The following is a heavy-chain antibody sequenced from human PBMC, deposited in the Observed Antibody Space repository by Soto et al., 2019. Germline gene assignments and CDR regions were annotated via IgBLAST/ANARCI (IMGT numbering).Heavy chain of an antibody. CDR2: ISAYNGNT. V-gene: IGHV1-18*04. CDR1: GYTFTSYG. D-gene: IGHD2-21*01. CDR3: ARDRGHIVVVIAIYYYYGMDV. Sequence: GASVKVSCKASGYTFTSYGISWVRQAPGQGLEWMGWISAYNGNTNYAQKLQGRVTMTTDTSTSTAYMELRSLRSDDTAVYYCARDRGHIVVVIAIYYYYGMDVWGQGTTVTVSS. J-gene: IGHJ6*02.